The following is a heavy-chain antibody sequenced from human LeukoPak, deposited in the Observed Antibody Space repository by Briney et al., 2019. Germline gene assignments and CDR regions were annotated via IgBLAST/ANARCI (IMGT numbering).Heavy chain of an antibody. CDR3: ARDPAYGSGSYYNGIDY. CDR2: INPNSGGT. D-gene: IGHD3-10*01. J-gene: IGHJ4*02. V-gene: IGHV1-2*06. Sequence: SVKVSCKVSGNTFSDHNIHWVQQAPGKGLEWMGRINPNSGGTNYAQKLQGRVTMTRDTSISTAYMELSRLRSDDTAVYYCARDPAYGSGSYYNGIDYWGQGTLVTVSS. CDR1: GNTFSDHN.